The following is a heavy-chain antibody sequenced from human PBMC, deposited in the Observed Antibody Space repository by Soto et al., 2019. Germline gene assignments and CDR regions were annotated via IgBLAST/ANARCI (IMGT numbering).Heavy chain of an antibody. CDR2: IYYSGST. J-gene: IGHJ4*02. CDR3: ARDMGSGIDY. CDR1: GGSISSGGYY. Sequence: LSLTCTVSGGSISSGGYYWSWIRQHPGKGLEWIGYIYYSGSTYYNPSLKSRVTISVDTSKNQFSLKLSSVTAADTAVYYCARDMGSGIDYWGQGTLVTVSS. V-gene: IGHV4-31*03. D-gene: IGHD1-26*01.